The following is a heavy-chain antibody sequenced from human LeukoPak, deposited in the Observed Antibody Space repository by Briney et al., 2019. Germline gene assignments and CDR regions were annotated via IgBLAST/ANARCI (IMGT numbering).Heavy chain of an antibody. CDR2: INHSGST. J-gene: IGHJ4*02. CDR1: GGSFSGYY. V-gene: IGHV4-34*01. Sequence: PSETLSLTCAVYGGSFSGYYWSWIRQPPGKGPGWIGEINHSGSTNYNPSLKSRVTISVDTSKNQFSLKLSSVTAADTAVYYCARGPYKSGYSYGPALRFFDYWGQGTLVTVSS. D-gene: IGHD5-18*01. CDR3: ARGPYKSGYSYGPALRFFDY.